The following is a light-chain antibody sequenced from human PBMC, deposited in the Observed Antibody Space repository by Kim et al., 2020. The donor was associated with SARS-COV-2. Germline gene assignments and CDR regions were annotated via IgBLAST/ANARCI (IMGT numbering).Light chain of an antibody. CDR1: NSNIGSNY. CDR3: AAWDDSLSGYV. J-gene: IGLJ1*01. CDR2: RNN. V-gene: IGLV1-47*01. Sequence: GQRVPISSSGSNSNIGSNYVYWYQQLPGTAPKLLIYRNNQRPSGVPDRFSGSKSGTSASLASSGLRSEDEADYYCAAWDDSLSGYVFGTGTKVTVL.